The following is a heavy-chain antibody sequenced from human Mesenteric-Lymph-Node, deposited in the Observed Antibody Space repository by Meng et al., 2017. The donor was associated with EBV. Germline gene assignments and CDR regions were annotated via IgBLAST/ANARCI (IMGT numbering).Heavy chain of an antibody. CDR1: GFSLNTSGMA. CDR2: IFWDDDK. D-gene: IGHD3-10*01. V-gene: IGHV2-5*02. Sequence: QITLKESGPTVVKSXXXXTVTCSASGFSLNTSGMAVGWVRQPPGKAPEWLALIFWDDDKRYSPSLKSGLTISRDTSENQVVLTMTNMAPEDTATYYCTHIWITLDHWGQGALVTVSS. J-gene: IGHJ4*02. CDR3: THIWITLDH.